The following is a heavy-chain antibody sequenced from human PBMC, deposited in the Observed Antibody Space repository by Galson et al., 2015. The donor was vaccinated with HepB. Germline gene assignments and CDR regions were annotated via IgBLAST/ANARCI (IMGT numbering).Heavy chain of an antibody. V-gene: IGHV3-30*18. CDR1: GFTFSSYG. CDR3: ANSGNYVQDYYYGMDV. CDR2: ISYDGSNK. D-gene: IGHD1-7*01. J-gene: IGHJ6*02. Sequence: SLRLSCAASGFTFSSYGMHWVRQAPGKGLEWVAVISYDGSNKYYADSVKGRFTISRDNSKNTLYLQMNSLRAEDTAVYYCANSGNYVQDYYYGMDVWGQGTTVTVSS.